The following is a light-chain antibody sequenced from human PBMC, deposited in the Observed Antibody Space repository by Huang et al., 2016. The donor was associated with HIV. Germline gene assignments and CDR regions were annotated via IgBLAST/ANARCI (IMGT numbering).Light chain of an antibody. J-gene: IGKJ2*01. V-gene: IGKV1-39*01. Sequence: DIQMTQSPSSPSASVGDRVTITCRASQSITNYLNWYQQKPGKAPQLLIYAASSLQSGVPSRFSGSGSETDFTLTISSLQPEDFATYYCQQSYTTPYTFGQGTKLEI. CDR1: QSITNY. CDR3: QQSYTTPYT. CDR2: AAS.